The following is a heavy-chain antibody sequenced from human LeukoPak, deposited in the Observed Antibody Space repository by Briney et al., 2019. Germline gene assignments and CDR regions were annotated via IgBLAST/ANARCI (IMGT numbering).Heavy chain of an antibody. J-gene: IGHJ4*02. D-gene: IGHD7-27*01. CDR1: GYTFTGYY. CDR2: INPNSGGT. CDR3: ARSQPWGLFDY. Sequence: ASVKVSCKASGYTFTGYYMHWVRQAPGQGLEWMGWINPNSGGTNYVQKFQGRVTMTRDTSISTAYMELSRLRSEDTAVYYCARSQPWGLFDYWGQGTLVTVSS. V-gene: IGHV1-2*02.